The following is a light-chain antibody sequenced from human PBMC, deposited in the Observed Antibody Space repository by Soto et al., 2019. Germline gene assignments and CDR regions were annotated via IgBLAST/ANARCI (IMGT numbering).Light chain of an antibody. CDR3: QQYNSYPLT. V-gene: IGKV1-5*01. J-gene: IGKJ4*01. CDR1: QSISSW. Sequence: DIQMTQSPSTLAASVCDGVAITARASQSISSWVAWFQQKPGKAPKLLIYDASNLETWVPSRFSGSESGTEFTLTISSLQPDDFATYYCQQYNSYPLTFGGGTKVDNK. CDR2: DAS.